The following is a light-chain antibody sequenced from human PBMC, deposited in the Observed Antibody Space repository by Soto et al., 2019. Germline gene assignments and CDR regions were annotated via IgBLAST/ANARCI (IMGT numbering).Light chain of an antibody. V-gene: IGKV3-15*01. CDR1: QSVSSN. CDR3: QQYNVWPLT. Sequence: EIVMTQSPATLSVSPGERATLSCWASQSVSSNLAWYQQKPGQTPKLLIYVASTRATGIPARFSGSGSGTEFTLTISSLQSEDFAVYYCQQYNVWPLTFGGGTKVEF. J-gene: IGKJ4*01. CDR2: VAS.